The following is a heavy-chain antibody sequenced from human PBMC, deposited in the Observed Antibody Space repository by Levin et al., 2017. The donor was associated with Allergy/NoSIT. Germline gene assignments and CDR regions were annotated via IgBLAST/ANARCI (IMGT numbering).Heavy chain of an antibody. CDR1: GFTFSSYW. Sequence: GESLKISCAASGFTFSSYWMNWVRQAPGKGLECVANIKHDGSDKNYADSVKGRFTISRDNAKKSVFLQMNSLGVEDTAVYYCARNRGGETIDSWGQGTLVIVSS. J-gene: IGHJ4*02. CDR3: ARNRGGETIDS. CDR2: IKHDGSDK. D-gene: IGHD3-10*01. V-gene: IGHV3-7*01.